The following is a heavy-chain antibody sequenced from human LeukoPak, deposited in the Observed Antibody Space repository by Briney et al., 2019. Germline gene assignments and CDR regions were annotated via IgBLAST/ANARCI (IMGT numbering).Heavy chain of an antibody. J-gene: IGHJ1*01. D-gene: IGHD6-13*01. Sequence: GAYLKISCKGSGYSFTSNWIGWVRRMAGKDLVWMGAIFPGDSDTRYSPSFQGQVTISVDKSISTAYLQWSSLKASDTAIYYCARATSGTSTFQHWGQGTLVTVSS. V-gene: IGHV5-51*01. CDR1: GYSFTSNW. CDR2: IFPGDSDT. CDR3: ARATSGTSTFQH.